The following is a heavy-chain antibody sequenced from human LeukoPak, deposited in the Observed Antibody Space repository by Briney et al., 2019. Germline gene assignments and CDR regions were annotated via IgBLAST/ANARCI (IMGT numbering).Heavy chain of an antibody. CDR3: AKGTDYSDNSPDYYYFMDV. D-gene: IGHD3-22*01. CDR2: ISYDGSNK. Sequence: GGSLRLSCAASGFTFSSYGMHWVRQAPGKGLEWVAVISYDGSNKYYADSVKGRFTISRDNSKNTLYLQMSSLRAEDTAVYYCAKGTDYSDNSPDYYYFMDVWGKGTTVTVSS. CDR1: GFTFSSYG. J-gene: IGHJ6*03. V-gene: IGHV3-30*18.